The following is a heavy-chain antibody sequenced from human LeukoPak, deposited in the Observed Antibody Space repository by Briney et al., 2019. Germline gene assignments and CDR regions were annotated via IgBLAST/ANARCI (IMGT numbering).Heavy chain of an antibody. CDR1: GGSISSSSYY. Sequence: SETLYLTCTVSGGSISSSSYYWGWIRQPPGKGLEWIGSIYYSGSTYYNPSLKSRVTISVDTSKNQFSLKLSSVTAADTAVYYCARQKEDYDILTGYYGFDYWGQGTLVTVSS. CDR3: ARQKEDYDILTGYYGFDY. J-gene: IGHJ4*02. V-gene: IGHV4-39*01. CDR2: IYYSGST. D-gene: IGHD3-9*01.